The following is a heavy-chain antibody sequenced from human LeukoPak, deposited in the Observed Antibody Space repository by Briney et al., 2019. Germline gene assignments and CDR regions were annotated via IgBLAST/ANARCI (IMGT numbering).Heavy chain of an antibody. V-gene: IGHV2-5*02. Sequence: SGPTLVNPTQTLTLTCTFSGFSLSTNEVGVGWIRQPPGKALEWLALIYWDDDKRYSPSVKSRPTITKDTSKNQVVLTMTNMDPVDTAAYYCAHTIPVAGQRWFEPWGQGTLVTVSS. D-gene: IGHD6-19*01. CDR2: IYWDDDK. J-gene: IGHJ5*02. CDR3: AHTIPVAGQRWFEP. CDR1: GFSLSTNEVG.